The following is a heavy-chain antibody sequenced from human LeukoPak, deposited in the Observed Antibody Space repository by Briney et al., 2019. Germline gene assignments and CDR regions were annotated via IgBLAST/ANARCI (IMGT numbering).Heavy chain of an antibody. Sequence: VGSLRLSCAASGFTLSNYWMHWVRQAPGEGLVWVSRVDPDGTTTNYADSVTGRFTTSRDNAKNTLYLQMNSLRAEDTALYYCTRVQAGRSGLMDVWGRGTTVTVSS. CDR2: VDPDGTTT. CDR1: GFTLSNYW. J-gene: IGHJ6*02. V-gene: IGHV3-74*01. CDR3: TRVQAGRSGLMDV. D-gene: IGHD2-8*02.